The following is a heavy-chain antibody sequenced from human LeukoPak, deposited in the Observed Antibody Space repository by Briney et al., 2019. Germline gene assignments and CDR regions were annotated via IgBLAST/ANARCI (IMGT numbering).Heavy chain of an antibody. J-gene: IGHJ4*02. CDR1: GFTFSSYA. V-gene: IGHV3-30-3*01. Sequence: GGSLRLSCAASGFTFSSYATHWVRQAPGKGLEWVAVISYDGSNKYYADSVKGRFTISRDNSKNTLYLQMNSLRAEDTAVYYCARDASYGVDYWGQGTLVTVSS. D-gene: IGHD5-18*01. CDR2: ISYDGSNK. CDR3: ARDASYGVDY.